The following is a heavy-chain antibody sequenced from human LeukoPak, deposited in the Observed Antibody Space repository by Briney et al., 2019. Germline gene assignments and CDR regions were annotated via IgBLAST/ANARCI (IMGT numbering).Heavy chain of an antibody. D-gene: IGHD5-12*01. V-gene: IGHV3-30*03. CDR2: ISYDGSNK. J-gene: IGHJ4*02. Sequence: GGSLRLSCAASGXTFSSYGMHWVRQAPGKGLEWVAVISYDGSNKYYADSVKGRFTISRDNSKNTLYLQMNSLRAEDTAVYYCARHSGYALYYFDYWGQGTLVTVSS. CDR3: ARHSGYALYYFDY. CDR1: GXTFSSYG.